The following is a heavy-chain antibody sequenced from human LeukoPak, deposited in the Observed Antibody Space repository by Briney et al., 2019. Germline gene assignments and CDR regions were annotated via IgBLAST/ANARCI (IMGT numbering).Heavy chain of an antibody. V-gene: IGHV3-15*01. CDR1: GFTFSNAW. J-gene: IGHJ4*02. CDR2: IKSKTDGGTT. Sequence: GGFLRLSCAASGFTFSNAWMSWVRQAPGKGLEWVGRIKSKTDGGTTDYAAPVKGRFTISRDDSKNTLYLQMNSLKTEDTAVYYCTTIRNYYDSSGYYYWGQGTLVTVSS. D-gene: IGHD3-22*01. CDR3: TTIRNYYDSSGYYY.